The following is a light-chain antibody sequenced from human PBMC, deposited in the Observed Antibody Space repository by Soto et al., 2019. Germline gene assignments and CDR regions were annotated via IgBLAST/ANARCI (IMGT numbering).Light chain of an antibody. CDR2: DVS. CDR3: QQRYNWPRT. V-gene: IGKV3-11*01. Sequence: TQSPSSLSASVGDRVTITCRASQSISNYLIWYQQKPGQAPRLRIYDVSNRATGIPARFSGSGSGTDFTLTISSLEPEDFAVYYCQQRYNWPRTFGQGTKVDIK. J-gene: IGKJ1*01. CDR1: QSISNY.